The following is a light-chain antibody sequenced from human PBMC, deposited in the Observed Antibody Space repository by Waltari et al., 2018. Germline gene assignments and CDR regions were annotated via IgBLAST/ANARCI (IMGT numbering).Light chain of an antibody. V-gene: IGLV2-23*02. CDR2: VVN. CDR1: SSDVGRYDL. Sequence: QSALTQPASVSGSPGQSITISCTGTSSDVGRYDLVSWYQQHPGKAPKRMIYVVNKRPSGVSHAFSGSRSGNTASLIISGLQAEDEADYHCCSYAGNCTVVFGGGTKLTVL. CDR3: CSYAGNCTVV. J-gene: IGLJ2*01.